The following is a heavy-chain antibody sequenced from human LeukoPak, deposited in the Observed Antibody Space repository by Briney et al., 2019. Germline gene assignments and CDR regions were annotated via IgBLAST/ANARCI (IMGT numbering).Heavy chain of an antibody. CDR2: ISDSGGST. CDR3: AKDLELFRY. Sequence: PGGSLRLSCAASGFTFSSYAMYWVRQAPGKGLEWVSAISDSGGSTFYAASVKGRFTISRDNSKNTLYLQMNSLRAEDTAVYYCAKDLELFRYWGQGTLVTVSS. CDR1: GFTFSSYA. V-gene: IGHV3-23*01. J-gene: IGHJ4*02. D-gene: IGHD3-10*01.